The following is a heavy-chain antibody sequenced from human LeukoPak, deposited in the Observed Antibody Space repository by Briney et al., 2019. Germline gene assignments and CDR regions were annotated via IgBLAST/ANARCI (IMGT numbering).Heavy chain of an antibody. CDR1: GFTFSSYW. CDR3: ARRGTSSSWAHFDY. J-gene: IGHJ4*02. CDR2: IKQDGSEK. V-gene: IGHV3-7*05. D-gene: IGHD6-13*01. Sequence: GESLRLSCAASGFTFSSYWMTWVRQAPGKGLEWVANIKQDGSEKYYVDSVKGRFTLSRDNAKNSLYLQMNSLEAEDTAVYYCARRGTSSSWAHFDYWGQGTLVTVSS.